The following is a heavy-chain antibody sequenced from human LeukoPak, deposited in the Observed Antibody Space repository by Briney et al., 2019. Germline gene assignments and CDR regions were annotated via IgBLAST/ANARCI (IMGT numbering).Heavy chain of an antibody. D-gene: IGHD4-11*01. CDR2: INSDGSST. CDR1: GFTFSSYW. CDR3: ARGGVTTDFDY. J-gene: IGHJ4*02. Sequence: PGGSLRLSCAASGFTFSSYWMHWVRQAPGKGLVWVSRINSDGSSTSYADSVKGRFTISRDNAKNTLYLQMNSLRAEDTAVYYCARGGVTTDFDYWGQGTLVTVSS. V-gene: IGHV3-74*01.